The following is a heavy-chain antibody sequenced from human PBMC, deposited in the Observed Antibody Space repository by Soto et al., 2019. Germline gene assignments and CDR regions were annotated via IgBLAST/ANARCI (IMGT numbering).Heavy chain of an antibody. CDR1: GGSFSGCF. CDR3: ARALGYSYGYPFDY. Sequence: SETLSLTCAVYGGSFSGCFWSWIRQPPGKGLEWIGEINHSGSTNYNPSLKSRVTITVDTSKNQFSLKLSSVTAADTAVYYCARALGYSYGYPFDYWGQGTLVTVSS. CDR2: INHSGST. D-gene: IGHD5-18*01. J-gene: IGHJ4*02. V-gene: IGHV4-34*01.